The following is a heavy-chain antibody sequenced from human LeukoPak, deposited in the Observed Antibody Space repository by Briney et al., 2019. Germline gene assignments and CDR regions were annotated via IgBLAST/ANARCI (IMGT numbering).Heavy chain of an antibody. CDR2: IYYSGST. CDR1: GGSISSSSYY. J-gene: IGHJ5*02. CDR3: ARVPPPYSSSWFDP. Sequence: SETLSLTCTVSGGSISSSSYYWGWIRQPPGKGLEWIGSIYYSGSTYYNPSLKSRATISVDTSKKQFSLKLSSVTAADTAVYYCARVPPPYSSSWFDPWGQGTLVTVSS. D-gene: IGHD6-13*01. V-gene: IGHV4-39*07.